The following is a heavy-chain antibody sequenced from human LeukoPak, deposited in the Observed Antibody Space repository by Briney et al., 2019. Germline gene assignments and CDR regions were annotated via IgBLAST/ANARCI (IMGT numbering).Heavy chain of an antibody. CDR2: MNSDGSTT. CDR1: GFTFSRDW. D-gene: IGHD4-23*01. V-gene: IGHV3-74*01. CDR3: ARHLTYGGWDS. J-gene: IGHJ4*02. Sequence: PGGSLRLSCAASGFTFSRDWMHWVRQAPGKGLVWVSRMNSDGSTTNYADSVKGRFTISRDNAKNTLYLQMNSLRAEDTAVYYCARHLTYGGWDSWGQGTLVTVSS.